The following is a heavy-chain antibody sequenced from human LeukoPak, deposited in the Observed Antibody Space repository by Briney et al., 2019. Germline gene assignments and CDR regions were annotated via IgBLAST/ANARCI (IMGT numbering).Heavy chain of an antibody. D-gene: IGHD7-27*01. CDR3: ARESDRTGDGSEFDY. V-gene: IGHV1-18*01. Sequence: ASVKVSCKASGYTFTSYGISWVRQAPGQGLEWMGWISAYNGNTNYAQKLQGGVTMTIDTSTSTAYMELRSLRSDDTAVYYCARESDRTGDGSEFDYWGQGTLVTVSS. J-gene: IGHJ4*02. CDR1: GYTFTSYG. CDR2: ISAYNGNT.